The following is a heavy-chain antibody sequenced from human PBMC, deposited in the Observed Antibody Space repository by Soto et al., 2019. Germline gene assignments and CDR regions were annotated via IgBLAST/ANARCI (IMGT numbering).Heavy chain of an antibody. J-gene: IGHJ4*02. CDR3: ARDRGYSYGVDY. CDR2: INAGNGNT. D-gene: IGHD5-18*01. V-gene: IGHV1-3*01. CDR1: GYTFTSYA. Sequence: ASVKVSCKASGYTFTSYAMHWVRQAPGQRLEWMGWINAGNGNTKYSQKFQGRVTITADESTSTAYMELSSLRSEDTAVYYCARDRGYSYGVDYWGQGTLVTVSS.